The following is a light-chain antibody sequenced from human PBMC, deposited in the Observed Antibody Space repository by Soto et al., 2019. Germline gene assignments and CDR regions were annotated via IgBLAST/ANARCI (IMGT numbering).Light chain of an antibody. CDR1: QSISTG. CDR2: DAS. Sequence: DIQLTHSPSPLSASVVDTVAITCRDSQSISTGLAWYQQKPGKAPNLLIYDASTLESGVPSRFSGSGSGTEFTLTISSLQPDDFATYYCQHYSTVWAFGQGTKVDI. J-gene: IGKJ1*01. V-gene: IGKV1-5*01. CDR3: QHYSTVWA.